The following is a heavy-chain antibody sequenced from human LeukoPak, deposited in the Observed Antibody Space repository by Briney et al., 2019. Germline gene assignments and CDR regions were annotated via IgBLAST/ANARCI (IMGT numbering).Heavy chain of an antibody. CDR2: IDWKGGST. Sequence: PGGSLRLSCAASGFSFSSYSMNWVRQAPGKGLEWVSGIDWKGGSTGYADSVKGRFTISRDNAKNSLYLQMNSLRAEDTALYYCARARGYYYDSSGYYYYFDYWGQGTLVTVSS. D-gene: IGHD3-22*01. CDR1: GFSFSSYS. J-gene: IGHJ4*02. CDR3: ARARGYYYDSSGYYYYFDY. V-gene: IGHV3-20*04.